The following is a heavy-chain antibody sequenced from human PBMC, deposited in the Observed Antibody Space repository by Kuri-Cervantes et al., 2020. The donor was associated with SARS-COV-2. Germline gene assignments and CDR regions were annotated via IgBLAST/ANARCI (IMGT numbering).Heavy chain of an antibody. CDR3: ARTDVDIVAEMERDEYYYYGMDV. Sequence: SVKVSCKASGGTFSSYAISWVRQAPGQGLEWMGRIIPILGIANYAQKFQGRVTITADKSTSTAYMELSSLRSDDTAVYYCARTDVDIVAEMERDEYYYYGMDVWGQGTTVTVSS. D-gene: IGHD5-12*01. J-gene: IGHJ6*02. CDR2: IIPILGIA. CDR1: GGTFSSYA. V-gene: IGHV1-69*04.